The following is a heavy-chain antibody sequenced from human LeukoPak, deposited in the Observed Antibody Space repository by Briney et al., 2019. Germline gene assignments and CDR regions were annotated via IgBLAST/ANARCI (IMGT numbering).Heavy chain of an antibody. V-gene: IGHV3-30*03. CDR3: ARASGVGYSSSWYDFDY. D-gene: IGHD6-13*01. CDR1: GFTFSSYG. CDR2: ISSDGSNK. Sequence: GGSLRLSCAASGFTFSSYGMHWVRQAPGKGLEWLAVISSDGSNKNYADSVKGRFTISRDNSKNTLYLQMNSLRAEDTAVYYCARASGVGYSSSWYDFDYWGQGTLVTVSS. J-gene: IGHJ4*02.